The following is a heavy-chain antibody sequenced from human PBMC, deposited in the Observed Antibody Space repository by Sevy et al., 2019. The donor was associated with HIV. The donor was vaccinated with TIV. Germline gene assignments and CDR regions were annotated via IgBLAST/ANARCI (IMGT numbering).Heavy chain of an antibody. CDR3: ARDVGIAAAGYTKKGGMDV. J-gene: IGHJ6*02. CDR2: ISSSGSTI. Sequence: GGSLRLSCAASGFTFSDYYMSWIRQAPGKGLEWVSYISSSGSTIYYADSVKGRFTISRDNAKNSLYLQMNSLRAEDTAVYYCARDVGIAAAGYTKKGGMDVWGHGTTVTVSS. V-gene: IGHV3-11*01. CDR1: GFTFSDYY. D-gene: IGHD6-13*01.